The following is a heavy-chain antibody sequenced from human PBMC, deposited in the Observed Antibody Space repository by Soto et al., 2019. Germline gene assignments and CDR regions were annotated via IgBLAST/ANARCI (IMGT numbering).Heavy chain of an antibody. J-gene: IGHJ4*02. V-gene: IGHV5-51*01. D-gene: IGHD2-21*02. CDR2: IYPPDSNT. Sequence: GESLKISCQYSGYTFTNDNIAWVRQMPGKGLEWMGIIYPPDSNTQYSPSFRGQVTFSVDRSISTAYLQWGSLKASDTAMYFCARLAYCGSDCFFDYWGQGTLVTVSS. CDR1: GYTFTNDN. CDR3: ARLAYCGSDCFFDY.